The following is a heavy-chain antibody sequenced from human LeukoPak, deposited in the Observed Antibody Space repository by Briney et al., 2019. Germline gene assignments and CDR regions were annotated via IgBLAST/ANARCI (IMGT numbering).Heavy chain of an antibody. CDR1: GGSISSYS. CDR2: MYYSGST. Sequence: SETLSLTCTVSGGSISSYSWSWIRQPPGKGLEWIGSMYYSGSTNYNPSLKSRVTMSVDTSKNQFSLRLSSVTAADTAVYYCARHGGESIVAMILHAFDIGGQGTMVTVSS. D-gene: IGHD5-12*01. CDR3: ARHGGESIVAMILHAFDI. J-gene: IGHJ3*02. V-gene: IGHV4-59*08.